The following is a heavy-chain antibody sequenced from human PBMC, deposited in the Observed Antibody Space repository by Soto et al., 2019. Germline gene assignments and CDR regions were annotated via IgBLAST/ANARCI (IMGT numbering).Heavy chain of an antibody. CDR1: GGTFNSYA. CDR3: ARDKGGNYYDSSGYYIAAYLDY. Sequence: QVQLVQSGAEVKKPGSSVKVSCKASGGTFNSYAISWVRQAPGQGLEWMGGIIPIFGTANYAQKFQGRVTITADESTSTAYMELSSLRSEDTAVYYCARDKGGNYYDSSGYYIAAYLDYWGQGTLVTVSS. CDR2: IIPIFGTA. V-gene: IGHV1-69*01. D-gene: IGHD3-22*01. J-gene: IGHJ4*02.